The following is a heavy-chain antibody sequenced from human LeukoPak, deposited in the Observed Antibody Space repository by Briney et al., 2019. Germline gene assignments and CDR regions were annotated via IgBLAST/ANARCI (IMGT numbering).Heavy chain of an antibody. D-gene: IGHD3-22*01. V-gene: IGHV4-59*12. Sequence: KPSETLSLTCTVSGGSISNYYWNWIRQSPGKGLEWIGYIYYTGSTNYNPSLKSRVTISIDMSKNQFSLKLSSVTAADTAVYYCARTDSSGYYYHYFDYWGQGTLVTVSS. CDR2: IYYTGST. J-gene: IGHJ4*02. CDR3: ARTDSSGYYYHYFDY. CDR1: GGSISNYY.